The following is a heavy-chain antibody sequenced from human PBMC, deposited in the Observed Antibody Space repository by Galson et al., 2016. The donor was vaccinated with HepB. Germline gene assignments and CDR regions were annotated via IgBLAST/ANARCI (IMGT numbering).Heavy chain of an antibody. CDR3: ARYDVSGRWLDY. V-gene: IGHV4-31*03. Sequence: TLSLTCTVSGGSISSDGYYWSWIRQHPGKGLEWIGHIYYSGSTYYNPSLKSRVTISVDTSKNQFSLKLSSVTAADTAVYLCARYDVSGRWLDYWGQGILVTVSS. CDR1: GGSISSDGYY. CDR2: IYYSGST. D-gene: IGHD3-16*01. J-gene: IGHJ4*02.